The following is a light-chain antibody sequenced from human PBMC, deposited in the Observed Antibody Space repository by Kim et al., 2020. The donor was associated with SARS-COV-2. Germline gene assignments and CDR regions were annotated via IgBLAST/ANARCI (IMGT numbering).Light chain of an antibody. CDR2: AAS. CDR1: QSVRNN. J-gene: IGKJ4*01. Sequence: SVSPGERATLSCRASQSVRNNLAWYQQKPGQAPRLLIYAASTRATDIPGRFSGSGSGTEFTLTISSLQSEDFAVYYCQQYNDWPPSFGGGTKLEI. V-gene: IGKV3-15*01. CDR3: QQYNDWPPS.